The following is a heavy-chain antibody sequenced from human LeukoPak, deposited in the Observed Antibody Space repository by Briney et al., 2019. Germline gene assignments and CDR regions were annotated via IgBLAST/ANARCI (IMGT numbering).Heavy chain of an antibody. D-gene: IGHD6-19*01. CDR2: ISSSSSTI. Sequence: GGSLRLSCAVSGFTFSSYSMNWVRQAPGKGLEWVSYISSSSSTIYYADSVKGRFTISRDNAKNSLYLQMNSLRAEDTAVYYCARDRYSSGWPYHFDYWGQGTLVTVSS. CDR3: ARDRYSSGWPYHFDY. V-gene: IGHV3-48*01. J-gene: IGHJ4*02. CDR1: GFTFSSYS.